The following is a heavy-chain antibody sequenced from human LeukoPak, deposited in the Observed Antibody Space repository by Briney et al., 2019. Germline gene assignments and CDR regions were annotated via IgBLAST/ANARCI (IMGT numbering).Heavy chain of an antibody. CDR1: GFIFSHYG. J-gene: IGHJ3*02. D-gene: IGHD3-10*01. Sequence: GGSLRLSCAASGFIFSHYGMHWVRQAPGEGLEWVAVIQNDASTENFADSVKGRFTISRDNSKNTVFLQMNSLRVEDTAVYYCARDNTVLLWFGDPSGAFDIWGQGTMVTVSS. V-gene: IGHV3-33*05. CDR3: ARDNTVLLWFGDPSGAFDI. CDR2: IQNDASTE.